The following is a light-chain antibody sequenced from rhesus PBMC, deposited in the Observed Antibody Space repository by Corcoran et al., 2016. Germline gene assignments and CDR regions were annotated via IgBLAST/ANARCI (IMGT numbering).Light chain of an antibody. Sequence: EIVMTQSPATLSLSPGERATLSCRASQSVSSNLAWYQQKPGQAPRLLIYDSSNRATGIPDRFSGSGSGTEFTLTISSLEPEDVGLYFCLQSSSWPYSFGQGTKVEIK. J-gene: IGKJ2*01. CDR2: DSS. CDR3: LQSSSWPYS. CDR1: QSVSSN. V-gene: IGKV3-35*01.